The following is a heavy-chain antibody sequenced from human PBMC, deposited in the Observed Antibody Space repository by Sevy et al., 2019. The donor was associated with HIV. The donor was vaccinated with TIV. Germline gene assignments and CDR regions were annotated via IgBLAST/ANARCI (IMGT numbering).Heavy chain of an antibody. D-gene: IGHD3-16*01. CDR3: VREDLVLGEDNYYGMDV. V-gene: IGHV3-53*01. Sequence: GGSLRLSCAVSGFTVSDNYMNWVRQAPGKGLEWVSIIYIAGRTYYADSVRGGFTITRDKAKNTLYLQMNSLRVEDTAVYYCVREDLVLGEDNYYGMDVWGQGTTVTVSS. CDR2: IYIAGRT. J-gene: IGHJ6*02. CDR1: GFTVSDNY.